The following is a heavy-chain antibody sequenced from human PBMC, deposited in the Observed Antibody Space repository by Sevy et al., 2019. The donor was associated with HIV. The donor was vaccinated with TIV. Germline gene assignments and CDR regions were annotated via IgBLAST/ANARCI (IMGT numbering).Heavy chain of an antibody. D-gene: IGHD3-10*01. J-gene: IGHJ4*02. CDR1: GGSFSGYY. CDR3: ARVSYGSGNY. V-gene: IGHV4-34*01. CDR2: INHSGST. Sequence: SETLSLTCAVYGGSFSGYYWSWIRQPPGKGLEWIGEINHSGSTNYNPSLKSRVTISVDTAKNQFSLKLSSVTAADTAVYYCARVSYGSGNYWGQRTLVTVSS.